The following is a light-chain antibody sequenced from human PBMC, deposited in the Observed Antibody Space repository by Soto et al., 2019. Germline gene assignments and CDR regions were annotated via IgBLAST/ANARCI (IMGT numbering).Light chain of an antibody. CDR3: QQYHNLWT. Sequence: DIQMTQSPSSLSASVGDRVTITCRASQSISSYLNWYQQKPGKAPKLLIYAASSLQSGVPSRFSGSGSGTDFTLTITSLQSEDFALYYCQQYHNLWTFGQGTKVDIK. J-gene: IGKJ1*01. V-gene: IGKV1-39*01. CDR1: QSISSY. CDR2: AAS.